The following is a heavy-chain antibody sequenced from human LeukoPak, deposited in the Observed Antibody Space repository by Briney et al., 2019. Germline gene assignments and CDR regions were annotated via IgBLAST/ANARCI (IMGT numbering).Heavy chain of an antibody. Sequence: SETLSLTCAVYGGSFSGYYWSWIRQPPGKGLEWIGYIYYSGSTNYNPSLKSRVTISVDTSKNQFSLKLSSVTAADTAVYYCARHWVAGYYDSSGFGAFDIWGQGTMVTVSS. CDR3: ARHWVAGYYDSSGFGAFDI. V-gene: IGHV4-59*08. CDR2: IYYSGST. J-gene: IGHJ3*02. CDR1: GGSFSGYY. D-gene: IGHD3-22*01.